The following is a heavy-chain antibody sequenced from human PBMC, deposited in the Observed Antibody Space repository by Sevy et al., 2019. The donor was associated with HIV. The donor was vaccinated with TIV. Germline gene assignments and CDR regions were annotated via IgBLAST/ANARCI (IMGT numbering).Heavy chain of an antibody. V-gene: IGHV3-21*01. CDR3: ARDTAMAAYFDY. J-gene: IGHJ4*02. D-gene: IGHD5-18*01. Sequence: GGSLRLSCVASGFTFSTYAMNWVRQAPGKGLEWVSSITSSSSYIYYADSVKGRFTISRDNAKNSLYLQMNSLRAEDTAVYYCARDTAMAAYFDYRGPGTLVTVSS. CDR2: ITSSSSYI. CDR1: GFTFSTYA.